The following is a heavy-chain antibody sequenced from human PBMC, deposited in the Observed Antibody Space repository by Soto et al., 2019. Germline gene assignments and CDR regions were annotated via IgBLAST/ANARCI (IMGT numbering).Heavy chain of an antibody. CDR2: MNPNSGNT. CDR1: GYTFTSYD. CDR3: ARTIVPTTRAAFDI. J-gene: IGHJ3*02. V-gene: IGHV1-8*01. D-gene: IGHD2-8*01. Sequence: GASVKVSCKASGYTFTSYDINWVRQATGQGLEWMGWMNPNSGNTGYAQKFQGRVTMTRNTSISTAYMELSSLRSEDTAVYYCARTIVPTTRAAFDIWGQGTMVTVSS.